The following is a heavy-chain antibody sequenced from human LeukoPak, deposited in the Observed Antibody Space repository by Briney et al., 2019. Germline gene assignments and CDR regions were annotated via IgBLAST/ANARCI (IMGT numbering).Heavy chain of an antibody. D-gene: IGHD3-9*01. V-gene: IGHV3-53*01. J-gene: IGHJ3*02. Sequence: PGRSLRLSCAASGFTVSSNYMSWVRRAPGKGLEWVSVIYSGGSTYYADSAKGRFTISRDNSKNTLYLQMNSLRAEDTAVYYCARVGPTGLLDIWGQGTMVTVSS. CDR1: GFTVSSNY. CDR2: IYSGGST. CDR3: ARVGPTGLLDI.